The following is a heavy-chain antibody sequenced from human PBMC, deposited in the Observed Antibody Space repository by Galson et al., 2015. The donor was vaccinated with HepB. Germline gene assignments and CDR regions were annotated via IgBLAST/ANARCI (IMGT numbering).Heavy chain of an antibody. D-gene: IGHD2-21*01. J-gene: IGHJ5*02. CDR1: GYTFTSYA. CDR2: INTNTGNP. Sequence: SVKVSCKASGYTFTSYAMNWVRQAPGQGLEWMGWINTNTGNPTYAQGFTGRFVFSLDTSVSTAYLQISSLKAEDTAVYYCARDGRVAYTNWFDPWGQGTLVTVSS. V-gene: IGHV7-4-1*02. CDR3: ARDGRVAYTNWFDP.